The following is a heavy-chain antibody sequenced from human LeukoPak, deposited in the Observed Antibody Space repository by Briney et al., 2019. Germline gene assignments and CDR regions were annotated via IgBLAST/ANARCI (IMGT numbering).Heavy chain of an antibody. V-gene: IGHV7-4-1*02. Sequence: ASVKVSCKASGYTFTSYAMNWVRQAPGQGLEWMGWINTNTGNPTYAQGFTGRFVFSLDTSVSTAYLQISSLKAEDTAVYYCARDASYCSNTSCPNPENWFDPWGQGTLVTVSS. J-gene: IGHJ5*02. D-gene: IGHD2-2*01. CDR3: ARDASYCSNTSCPNPENWFDP. CDR2: INTNTGNP. CDR1: GYTFTSYA.